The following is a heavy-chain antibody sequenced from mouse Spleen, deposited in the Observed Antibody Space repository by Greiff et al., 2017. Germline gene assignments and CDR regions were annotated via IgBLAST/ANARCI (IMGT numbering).Heavy chain of an antibody. CDR1: GFTFSDYY. CDR2: INYDGSST. CDR3: ARDGGGLDY. J-gene: IGHJ2*01. Sequence: EVQRVESEGGLVQPGSSMKLSCTASGFTFSDYYMAWVRQVPEKGLEWVANINYDGSSTYYLDSLKSRFIISRDNAKNILYLQMSSLKSEDTATYYCARDGGGLDYWGQGTTLTVSS. V-gene: IGHV5-16*01.